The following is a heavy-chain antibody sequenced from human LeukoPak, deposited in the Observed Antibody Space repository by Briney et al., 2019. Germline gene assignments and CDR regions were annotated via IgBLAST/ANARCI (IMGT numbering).Heavy chain of an antibody. V-gene: IGHV3-66*01. CDR2: IYSGDNT. D-gene: IGHD5-24*01. CDR1: GFTVSSYY. CDR3: ARGRDGSIRYWYFDL. J-gene: IGHJ2*01. Sequence: HPGGSLRLSCAASGFTVSSYYMSWVRQAPGKGLEWVSAIYSGDNTYYADSVKGRFTISRDNSKNTLYLQMNSLRAEDTAVYYCARGRDGSIRYWYFDLWGRGTQVIVSS.